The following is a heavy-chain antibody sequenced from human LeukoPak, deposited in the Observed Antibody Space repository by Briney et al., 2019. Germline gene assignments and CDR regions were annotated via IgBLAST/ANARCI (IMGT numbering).Heavy chain of an antibody. D-gene: IGHD2-15*01. CDR3: ARGGCSGGSCYNWFDP. V-gene: IGHV3-11*01. CDR1: GFTFSNSA. CDR2: ISSSGSTI. J-gene: IGHJ5*02. Sequence: GGSLRLSCAASGFTFSNSAMRWIRQAPGKGLEWVSYISSSGSTIYYADSVKGRFTISRDNAKNSLYLQMNSLRAEDTAVYYCARGGCSGGSCYNWFDPWGQGTLVTVSS.